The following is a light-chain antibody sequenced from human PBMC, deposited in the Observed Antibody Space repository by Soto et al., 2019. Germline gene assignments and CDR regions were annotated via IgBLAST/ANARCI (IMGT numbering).Light chain of an antibody. CDR3: QRRINWPLT. J-gene: IGKJ4*01. V-gene: IGKV3-11*01. Sequence: EIVLTQSPATLSLSPGERATLSCRASQSVSTYLVWYQQKPGQAPRLLIYDTSNRATGIPARFSGSGSGTDFTLTISSLEPEDFAVYYCQRRINWPLTFGGGTRVEIK. CDR1: QSVSTY. CDR2: DTS.